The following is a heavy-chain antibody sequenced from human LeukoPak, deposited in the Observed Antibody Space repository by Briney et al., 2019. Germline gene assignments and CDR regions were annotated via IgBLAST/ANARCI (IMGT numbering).Heavy chain of an antibody. J-gene: IGHJ4*02. Sequence: GGSLRLSCAASGFTFSSYWMNWARQAPGKGLEWVASINHNGNVNYYVDSVKGRFTISRDNAKNSLYLQMSNLRAEDTAVYYYVRGPHIAATSYWGQGTLVTVSS. D-gene: IGHD6-25*01. V-gene: IGHV3-7*03. CDR1: GFTFSSYW. CDR3: VRGPHIAATSY. CDR2: INHNGNVN.